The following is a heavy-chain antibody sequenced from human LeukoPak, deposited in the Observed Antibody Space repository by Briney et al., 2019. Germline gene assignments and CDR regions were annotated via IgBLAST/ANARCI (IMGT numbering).Heavy chain of an antibody. Sequence: GGSLRLSCAASGFTVSSNYMSWVRQAPGKGLEWVSVIYSGGSTYYADSVKCRFTISRDNSKNTLYLQMNSLRAEDTAVYYCARARLYYYDSSGYQYYFDYWGQGTLVTVSS. CDR3: ARARLYYYDSSGYQYYFDY. CDR1: GFTVSSNY. CDR2: IYSGGST. V-gene: IGHV3-53*01. D-gene: IGHD3-22*01. J-gene: IGHJ4*02.